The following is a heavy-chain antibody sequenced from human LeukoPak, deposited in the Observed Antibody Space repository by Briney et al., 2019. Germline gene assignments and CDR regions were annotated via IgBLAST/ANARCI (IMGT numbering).Heavy chain of an antibody. J-gene: IGHJ3*02. CDR1: GGSISSGGYY. CDR3: ARDVSYYYDSSGYSSDAFDI. V-gene: IGHV4-31*03. D-gene: IGHD3-22*01. CDR2: IYYSGST. Sequence: SETLSLTCTVSGGSISSGGYYWSWIRQHPGKGLEWIGYIYYSGSTYYNPSLKSRVTISVDTSKNQFSLKLSSVTAADTAVYYCARDVSYYYDSSGYSSDAFDIWGQGTMVTVSS.